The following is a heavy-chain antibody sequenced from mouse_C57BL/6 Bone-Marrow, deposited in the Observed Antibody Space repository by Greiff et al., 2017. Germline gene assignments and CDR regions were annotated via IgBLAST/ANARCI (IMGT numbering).Heavy chain of an antibody. V-gene: IGHV1-62-2*01. CDR2: FYPGSGSI. J-gene: IGHJ4*01. CDR3: ARHEEGSGYYVYAMDY. D-gene: IGHD2-3*01. Sequence: QVHVKQSGAELVKPGASVKLSCKASGYTFTEYTIHWVKQRSGQGLEWIGWFYPGSGSIKYNEKFKDKATLTADKSSSTVYMELSRLTSEDSAVYFCARHEEGSGYYVYAMDYWGQGTSVTVSS. CDR1: GYTFTEYT.